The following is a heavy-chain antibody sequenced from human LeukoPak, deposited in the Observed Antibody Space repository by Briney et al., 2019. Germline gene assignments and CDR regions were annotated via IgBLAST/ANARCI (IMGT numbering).Heavy chain of an antibody. D-gene: IGHD3-22*01. CDR3: AKDDDRSGYYFDAFDI. CDR1: GFAFSSYA. CDR2: ISGSGAHT. V-gene: IGHV3-23*01. Sequence: GGSLRLSCAASGFAFSSYAMSWVREARGEGLEWVSDISGSGAHTYYADSVKGRFTISRDNSKNTLYLQMNSLRAEDTAVYYCAKDDDRSGYYFDAFDIWGQGTMVTVSS. J-gene: IGHJ3*02.